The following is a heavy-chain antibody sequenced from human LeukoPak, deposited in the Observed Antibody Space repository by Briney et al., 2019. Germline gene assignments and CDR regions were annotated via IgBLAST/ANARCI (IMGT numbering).Heavy chain of an antibody. J-gene: IGHJ4*02. D-gene: IGHD6-19*01. CDR3: VKSPGSGWPV. CDR2: IYSDGSGT. CDR1: GFTFSSFA. Sequence: PGGSLRLSCAASGFTFSSFAMHWVRQAPGKGLEYLSAIYSDGSGTYYADSVKGRITISRDNSKNTLYFEMSSLRVEDTAVYYCVKSPGSGWPVWGQGTLLTVSS. V-gene: IGHV3-64D*06.